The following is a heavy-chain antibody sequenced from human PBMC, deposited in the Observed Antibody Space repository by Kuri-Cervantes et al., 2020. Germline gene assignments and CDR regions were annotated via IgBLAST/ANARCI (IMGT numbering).Heavy chain of an antibody. J-gene: IGHJ6*03. D-gene: IGHD6-19*01. V-gene: IGHV3-23*01. CDR1: AFTFDDYA. CDR3: ARIGIAVASYYYMDV. CDR2: ISGSGGST. Sequence: GGSLRLSCAASAFTFDDYAMHWVRQAPGKGLEWVSAISGSGGSTYYADSVKGRFTISRDNAKNSLYLQMNSLRAEDTAVYYCARIGIAVASYYYMDVWGKGTTVTVSS.